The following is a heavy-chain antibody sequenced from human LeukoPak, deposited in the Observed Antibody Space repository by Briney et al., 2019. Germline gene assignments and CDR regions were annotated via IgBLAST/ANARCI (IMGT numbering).Heavy chain of an antibody. J-gene: IGHJ6*02. D-gene: IGHD1-26*01. V-gene: IGHV3-11*01. CDR3: ARDGRIQKYYYYGMDV. CDR2: ISSSGSTI. CDR1: GFTFSDYY. Sequence: PGGSLRLSCAASGFTFSDYYMSWIRQAPGKGLEWVSYISSSGSTIYYADSVKGRFTISRDNAKNSLYLQMNSLRAEDTAVYYCARDGRIQKYYYYGMDVWGQGTTVTVSS.